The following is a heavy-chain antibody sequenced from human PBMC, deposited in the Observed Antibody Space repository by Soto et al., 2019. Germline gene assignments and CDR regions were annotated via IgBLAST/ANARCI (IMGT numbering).Heavy chain of an antibody. CDR1: GFTLSPYC. Sequence: GGSLRVSCGASGFTLSPYCMHWVRQAPGKGLEWVAVISYDGSNKYYADSVKGRFTISRDNSKNTLYLQMNSLRAEDTAVYYCAKDQNGPFDYWGQGT. CDR3: AKDQNGPFDY. CDR2: ISYDGSNK. J-gene: IGHJ4*02. V-gene: IGHV3-30*18.